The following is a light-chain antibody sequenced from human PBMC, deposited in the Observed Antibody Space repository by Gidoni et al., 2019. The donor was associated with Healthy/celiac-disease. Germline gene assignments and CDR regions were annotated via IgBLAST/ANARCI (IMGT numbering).Light chain of an antibody. CDR1: QSVTNNY. V-gene: IGKV3-20*01. Sequence: IVLTQSPGTLSLSPGERATISCRASQSVTNNYLAWYQQKPGQAPRLVIYDASNRATGVPDRFSGSGSGPDFTLTISRLEPEDFAVYYCQQYGSSSYTFGQGSKLEIK. J-gene: IGKJ2*01. CDR2: DAS. CDR3: QQYGSSSYT.